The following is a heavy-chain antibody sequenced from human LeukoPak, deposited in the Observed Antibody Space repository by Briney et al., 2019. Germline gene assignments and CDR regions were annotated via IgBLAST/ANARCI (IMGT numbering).Heavy chain of an antibody. V-gene: IGHV1-2*02. CDR1: GYTFTGYF. Sequence: ASVKDSCKASGYTFTGYFMRWVRQAPGQGLEWMGWINPNSGGTNYAQKFQGRVTMTRDTSISTAYMELSRLRSDDTAVYYCARESPEDVFDYWGQRTLVTVSS. CDR2: INPNSGGT. CDR3: ARESPEDVFDY. J-gene: IGHJ4*02.